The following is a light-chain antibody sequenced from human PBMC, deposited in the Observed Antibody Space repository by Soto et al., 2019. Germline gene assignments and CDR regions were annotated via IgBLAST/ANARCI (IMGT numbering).Light chain of an antibody. CDR2: GAS. V-gene: IGKV3-15*01. Sequence: EVVMTQSPATLSVSPGERATLSCRTSQDVRINLAWYQQKPGQAPRLLIQGASTRATGVPVRLSGSGSGTEFTLTITSLQSGESSAYYCHQYHYWPPITFGQGTRLEIK. CDR1: QDVRIN. CDR3: HQYHYWPPIT. J-gene: IGKJ5*01.